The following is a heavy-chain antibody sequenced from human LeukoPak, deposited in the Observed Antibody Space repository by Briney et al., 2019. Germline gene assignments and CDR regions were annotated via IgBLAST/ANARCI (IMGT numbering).Heavy chain of an antibody. Sequence: GGSLRLSCAASGFTFSSYGMYWVRQAPGKGLEWVAFIRYDGSNKYYADSVKGRFTVSRDNSKNTLYLQMNSLRADDTAMYYCARGDYDRTQNFDYWGQGTLVTVSS. CDR1: GFTFSSYG. CDR3: ARGDYDRTQNFDY. J-gene: IGHJ4*02. CDR2: IRYDGSNK. D-gene: IGHD3-22*01. V-gene: IGHV3-30*02.